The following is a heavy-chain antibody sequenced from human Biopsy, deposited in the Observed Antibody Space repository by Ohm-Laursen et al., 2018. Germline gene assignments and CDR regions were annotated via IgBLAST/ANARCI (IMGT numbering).Heavy chain of an antibody. CDR2: LNPVSGDS. V-gene: IGHV1-8*01. Sequence: SVKVSCKASGYTFTSYDITWVRQASGQGPEWIGWLNPVSGDSNFGQKFRGRVTVTSDTSISTAYMELSGLTSDDTATYYCGRAVRNQLLTDPWGQGTLVTVTS. CDR3: GRAVRNQLLTDP. J-gene: IGHJ5*02. CDR1: GYTFTSYD. D-gene: IGHD1-7*01.